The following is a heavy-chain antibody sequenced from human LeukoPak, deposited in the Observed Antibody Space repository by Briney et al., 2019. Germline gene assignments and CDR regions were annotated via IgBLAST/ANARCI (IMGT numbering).Heavy chain of an antibody. CDR1: GGSISSYY. Sequence: LTCTVSGGSISSYYWSWIRQPPGKGLEWVANIKQDGSKKSYVDSVKGRLTISRDNAKNSLYLQMNSLRAEDTAIYYCTRVGYIDEEIDYWGQGTLVTVSS. D-gene: IGHD5-24*01. CDR2: IKQDGSKK. J-gene: IGHJ4*02. V-gene: IGHV3-7*04. CDR3: TRVGYIDEEIDY.